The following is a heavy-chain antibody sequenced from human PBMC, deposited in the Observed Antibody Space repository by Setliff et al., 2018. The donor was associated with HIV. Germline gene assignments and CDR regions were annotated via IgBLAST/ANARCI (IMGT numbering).Heavy chain of an antibody. V-gene: IGHV4-4*09. D-gene: IGHD2-15*01. Sequence: SETLSLTCTVSGGSISISDWSWIRQPPGKGLEWIGCIYTSGNTNYDPSLKSRVTISVDTSKNQFSLKLSSVTAADTAVYYCAREHCSGGSCNGFDIWGQGTMVTVSS. CDR2: IYTSGNT. CDR1: GGSISISD. CDR3: AREHCSGGSCNGFDI. J-gene: IGHJ3*02.